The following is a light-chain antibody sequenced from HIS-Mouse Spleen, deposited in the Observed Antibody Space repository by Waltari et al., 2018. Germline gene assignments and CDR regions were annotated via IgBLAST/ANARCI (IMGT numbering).Light chain of an antibody. CDR1: ALSKQY. CDR3: YSTDSSGNHRV. Sequence: SYELTQPPSVAVSPGQTARITCSGDALSKQYAYWYQQKSGQAPVLVIYEDSKRPSGITERFSGSSSGTMATLTISGAQVEDEADYYCYSTDSSGNHRVFGGGTKLTVL. CDR2: EDS. V-gene: IGLV3-10*01. J-gene: IGLJ2*01.